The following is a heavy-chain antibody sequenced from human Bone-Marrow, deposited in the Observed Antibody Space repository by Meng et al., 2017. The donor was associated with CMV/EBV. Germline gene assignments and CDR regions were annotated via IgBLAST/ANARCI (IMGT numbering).Heavy chain of an antibody. CDR2: ISSSSSTI. V-gene: IGHV3-48*04. CDR3: ASYEYGGNRIFDD. CDR1: GFTFSSYS. D-gene: IGHD4-23*01. Sequence: GKSLKISCAASGFTFSSYSMNWVRQAPGKGLEWVSYISSSSSTIFYADSVKGRFTISRDNAKNSLYLQMNSLRAEDTAVYYCASYEYGGNRIFDDWGQGTLVTVSS. J-gene: IGHJ4*02.